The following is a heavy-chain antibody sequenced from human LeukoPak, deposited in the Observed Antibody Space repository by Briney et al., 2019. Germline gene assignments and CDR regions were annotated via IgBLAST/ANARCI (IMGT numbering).Heavy chain of an antibody. CDR3: ARARRGSTSSPFRSSIAARNYFDY. D-gene: IGHD6-6*01. Sequence: SETLSLTCAVYGGSFSGYYWSWIRQPPGKGLEWIGEINHSGSTKYNPSLKSRVTISVDTSKNQFSLKLSSVTAADTAVYYCARARRGSTSSPFRSSIAARNYFDYWGQGTLVTVSS. CDR2: INHSGST. J-gene: IGHJ4*02. V-gene: IGHV4-34*01. CDR1: GGSFSGYY.